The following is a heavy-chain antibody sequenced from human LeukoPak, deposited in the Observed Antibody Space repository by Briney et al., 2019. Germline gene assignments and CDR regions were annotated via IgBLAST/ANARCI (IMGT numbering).Heavy chain of an antibody. CDR2: IYHGGST. V-gene: IGHV4-59*01. D-gene: IGHD1-1*01. CDR1: GGSISSYC. Sequence: SETLSLTCTASGGSISSYCWSWIRQPPGKGLEWMGYIYHGGSTNYNPSLRSLVTISVDTSKNQLSLKLSSVTGADTAVYYWARGPAGYPLSYYYYMDVWGKGTTVTVSS. CDR3: ARGPAGYPLSYYYYMDV. J-gene: IGHJ6*03.